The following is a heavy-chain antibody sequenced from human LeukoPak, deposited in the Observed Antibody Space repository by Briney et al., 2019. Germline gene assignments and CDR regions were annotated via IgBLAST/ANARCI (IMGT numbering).Heavy chain of an antibody. CDR3: ASYGDPPTGLVY. V-gene: IGHV1-2*06. CDR2: INPNSGGT. J-gene: IGHJ4*02. D-gene: IGHD4-17*01. CDR1: GYTFTGYY. Sequence: ASVKVSCKASGYTFTGYYMHWVRQAPGQGLEWMGRINPNSGGTNYAQKFQGRVTMTRDTSTSTVYMELSSLRSEDTAVYYCASYGDPPTGLVYWGQGTLVTVSS.